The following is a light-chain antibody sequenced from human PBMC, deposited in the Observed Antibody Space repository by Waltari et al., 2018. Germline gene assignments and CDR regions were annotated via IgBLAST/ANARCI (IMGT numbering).Light chain of an antibody. J-gene: IGKJ4*01. CDR2: AAS. Sequence: DIQMTQSPSSLSASVGDRVTITCRASQSISSYLNWYQQKPGKAPKLLIYAASSLQIGVPSRFSGSESGKDFTLTISSLQPEDFATYYCQQSYSTPRTFGGGTKVEIK. CDR1: QSISSY. CDR3: QQSYSTPRT. V-gene: IGKV1-39*01.